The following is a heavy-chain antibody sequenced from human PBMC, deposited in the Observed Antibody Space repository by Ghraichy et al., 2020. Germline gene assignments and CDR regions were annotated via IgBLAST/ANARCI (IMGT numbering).Heavy chain of an antibody. CDR2: IGTLGDT. CDR1: GFSFSDYD. CDR3: ARGLQGYCNYTNCPFDQ. J-gene: IGHJ4*02. V-gene: IGHV3-13*01. Sequence: GGSLRLSFVVSGFSFSDYDMHWVRQATGRGLEWVSSIGTLGDTYYPGSVEGRFTISRENATGSLYLQMNSLRAGDTAVYYCARGLQGYCNYTNCPFDQWGQGTLVTVSS. D-gene: IGHD2-2*01.